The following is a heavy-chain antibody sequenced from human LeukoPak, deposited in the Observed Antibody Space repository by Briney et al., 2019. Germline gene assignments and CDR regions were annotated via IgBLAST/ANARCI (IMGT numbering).Heavy chain of an antibody. Sequence: SETLSLTCAVYGGSFSGYYWSWIRQPPGKGLEWIGEINHSGSTNYNPSLKSRVTISVDTSKNQFSLKLSSVTAADTAVYYCASLGSIAARINYYYYYMDVWGKGTTVTVSS. V-gene: IGHV4-34*01. J-gene: IGHJ6*03. CDR2: INHSGST. CDR1: GGSFSGYY. D-gene: IGHD6-6*01. CDR3: ASLGSIAARINYYYYYMDV.